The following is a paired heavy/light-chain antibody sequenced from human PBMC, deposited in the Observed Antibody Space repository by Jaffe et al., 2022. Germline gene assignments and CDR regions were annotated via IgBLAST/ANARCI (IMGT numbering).Light chain of an antibody. CDR1: QSVSSY. CDR3: QQRSNWPRWT. J-gene: IGKJ1*01. Sequence: EIVLTQSPATLSLSPGERATLSCRASQSVSSYLAWYQQKPGQAPRLLIYDASNRATGIPARFSGSGSGTDFTLTISSLEPEDFAVYYCQQRSNWPRWTFGQGTKVEIK. V-gene: IGKV3-11*01. CDR2: DAS.
Heavy chain of an antibody. D-gene: IGHD4-17*01. CDR2: ISGSGGST. Sequence: EVQLLESGGGLVQPGGSLRLSCAASGFTFSSYAMSWVRQAPGKGLEWVSAISGSGGSTYYADSVKGRFTISRDNSKNTLYLQMNSLRAEDTAVYYCAKDPRPERATVTTLRYYYYYMDVWGKGTTVTVSS. J-gene: IGHJ6*03. V-gene: IGHV3-23*01. CDR1: GFTFSSYA. CDR3: AKDPRPERATVTTLRYYYYYMDV.